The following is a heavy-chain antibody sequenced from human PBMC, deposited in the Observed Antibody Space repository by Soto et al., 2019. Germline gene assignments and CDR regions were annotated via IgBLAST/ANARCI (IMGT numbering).Heavy chain of an antibody. V-gene: IGHV3-33*05. D-gene: IGHD3-3*01. CDR1: GFTFRSHG. Sequence: QVQLVESGGGVVQPGRSPRLSCAASGFTFRSHGMHWVRQAPGKGLEWVALISDDGTKKFYGDSVKGRFTISRDNSKNTLYLQMDSLRVDDAAVYYCARDGPARDFWSMSDVGVDVWGQGTTVSV. J-gene: IGHJ6*02. CDR3: ARDGPARDFWSMSDVGVDV. CDR2: ISDDGTKK.